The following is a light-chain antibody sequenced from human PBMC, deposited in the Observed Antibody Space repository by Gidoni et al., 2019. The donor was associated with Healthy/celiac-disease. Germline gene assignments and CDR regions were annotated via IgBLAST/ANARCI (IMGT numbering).Light chain of an antibody. CDR2: AAS. CDR3: QQSYSTPF. V-gene: IGKV1-39*01. CDR1: QSISSY. Sequence: DIQMTQSPSSLSASIGDSVTITCRASQSISSYLNWYQQKPGKAPKLLIYAASSLQSGVPSRFSGSGSVTDFTLTINSLQPEDFATYYCQQSYSTPFFGQGTKLEIK. J-gene: IGKJ2*01.